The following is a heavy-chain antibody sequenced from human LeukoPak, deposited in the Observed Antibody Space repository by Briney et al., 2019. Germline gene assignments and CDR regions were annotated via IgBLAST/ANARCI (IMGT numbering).Heavy chain of an antibody. V-gene: IGHV4-39*07. CDR1: DDSISSSSYY. CDR3: GREGGWFGESGGFDI. D-gene: IGHD3-10*01. CDR2: IYYSCST. Sequence: SETLSLTCTASDDSISSSSYYWGWIRQPPGKGLEWFGCIYYSCSTYYNPYLKSRVTISVDTSKNQFSLKLSSVTAADTAVYYCGREGGWFGESGGFDIWGQGTMVTVSS. J-gene: IGHJ3*02.